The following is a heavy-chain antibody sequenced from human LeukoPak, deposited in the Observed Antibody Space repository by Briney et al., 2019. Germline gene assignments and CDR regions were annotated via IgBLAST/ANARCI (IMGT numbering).Heavy chain of an antibody. Sequence: GGSLRLSCAASGFTFSSYSMNWVRQAPGKGLEWVSSISSSSSYIYYADSVKGRFTISRDNAKNSLYLQMNSPRAEDTAVYYCARVSRDGYNHNYYYYYYMDVWGKGTTVTVSS. V-gene: IGHV3-21*01. D-gene: IGHD5-24*01. CDR2: ISSSSSYI. CDR3: ARVSRDGYNHNYYYYYYMDV. J-gene: IGHJ6*03. CDR1: GFTFSSYS.